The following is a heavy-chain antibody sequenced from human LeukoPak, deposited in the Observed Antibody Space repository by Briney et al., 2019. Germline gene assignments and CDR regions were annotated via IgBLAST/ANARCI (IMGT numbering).Heavy chain of an antibody. D-gene: IGHD1-1*01. V-gene: IGHV3-53*01. CDR2: IYSGDST. J-gene: IGHJ3*02. CDR1: GFTVSTNY. Sequence: GGSLRLSCAASGFTVSTNYMSWVRQAPGKGLEWVSVIYSGDSTYYADSVKGRFTISRDNSKNTLYLRMNSLRAEDTAVYYCARDPRNADAFDIWGQGTMVTVSS. CDR3: ARDPRNADAFDI.